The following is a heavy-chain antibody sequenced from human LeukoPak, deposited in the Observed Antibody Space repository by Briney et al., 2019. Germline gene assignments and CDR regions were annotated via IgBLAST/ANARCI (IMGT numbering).Heavy chain of an antibody. Sequence: GESLKISCQSSGYSFTSYWIGWVRQMPGKGLEWMGIIYPGDSDTRYSPSSQGQVTISADKSISTAYLQWSSLKASDTAMYYCARRRYYGSGSYAPFDYWGQGTLVTVSS. J-gene: IGHJ4*02. CDR3: ARRRYYGSGSYAPFDY. CDR1: GYSFTSYW. D-gene: IGHD3-10*01. V-gene: IGHV5-51*01. CDR2: IYPGDSDT.